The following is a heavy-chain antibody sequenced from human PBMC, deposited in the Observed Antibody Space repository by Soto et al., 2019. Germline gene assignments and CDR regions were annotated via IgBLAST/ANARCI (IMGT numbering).Heavy chain of an antibody. D-gene: IGHD2-2*01. CDR2: IIPIFGTA. Sequence: QVQLVQSGAEVKKPGSSVKVSCKASGGTFSSYAISWVRQAPGQGLEWMGGIIPIFGTANYAQEFQGRVTITADESTSTAYMELSSLRSEDTAVYYCARDAHCSSTSCYWDYWGQGTLVTVSS. J-gene: IGHJ4*02. V-gene: IGHV1-69*01. CDR3: ARDAHCSSTSCYWDY. CDR1: GGTFSSYA.